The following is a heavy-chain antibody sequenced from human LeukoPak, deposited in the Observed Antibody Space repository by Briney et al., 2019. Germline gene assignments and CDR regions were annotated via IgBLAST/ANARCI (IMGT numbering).Heavy chain of an antibody. V-gene: IGHV3-23*01. CDR1: GFTFSSYA. D-gene: IGHD3-10*01. Sequence: GGSLRLSCAASGFTFSSYAMSWVRQAPGKGLEWVSDISGSGGRTYYADSVKGRFTISRDNSNNPLYLQMNSLRSEDTAVYYCAKRLFHSMVRRVIFDYWGQGTLVTVSS. CDR2: ISGSGGRT. CDR3: AKRLFHSMVRRVIFDY. J-gene: IGHJ4*02.